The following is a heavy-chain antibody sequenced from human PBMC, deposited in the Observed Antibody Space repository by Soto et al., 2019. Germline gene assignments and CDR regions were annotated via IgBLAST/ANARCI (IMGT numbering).Heavy chain of an antibody. J-gene: IGHJ3*02. CDR1: SGSISSSNW. CDR2: IYHSGST. V-gene: IGHV4-4*02. CDR3: ASLYDYIWGSYRGDDAFDI. D-gene: IGHD3-16*01. Sequence: QVQLQESGPGLVKPSGTLSLTCAVSSGSISSSNWWSWVRQPPGKGLEWIGEIYHSGSTNYNPSLKSRVTISVDKSKTQFSLKLSSVTAADTAVYYCASLYDYIWGSYRGDDAFDIWGQGTMVTVSS.